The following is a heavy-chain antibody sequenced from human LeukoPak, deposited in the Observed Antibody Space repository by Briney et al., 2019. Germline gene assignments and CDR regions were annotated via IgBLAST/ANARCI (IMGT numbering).Heavy chain of an antibody. CDR3: TTDFSADGRSWYFNWFDP. CDR1: GFTLSNAW. J-gene: IGHJ5*02. CDR2: IKSKTDGGTI. V-gene: IGHV3-15*01. Sequence: PGGSLRLSCAASGFTLSNAWMTWVRQAPGKGLEWVGRIKSKTDGGTIDYAAHVKGRFTISRDDSKNTLFLQMNSLKTEDTAVYYCTTDFSADGRSWYFNWFDPWGQGTLVTVSS. D-gene: IGHD6-13*01.